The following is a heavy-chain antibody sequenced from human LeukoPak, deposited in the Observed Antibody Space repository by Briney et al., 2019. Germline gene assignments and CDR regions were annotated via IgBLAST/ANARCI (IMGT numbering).Heavy chain of an antibody. CDR1: GFTFSSYG. V-gene: IGHV3-33*01. J-gene: IGHJ4*02. CDR3: ARRYSAYEYFDF. Sequence: QPGRSLRLSCAASGFTFSSYGMHWVRQAPGKGLEWVAVIWYDGSNKYYAASVKGRFTISRDNSKNTLYLQINSLRAEDTAVYYCARRYSAYEYFDFWGRGTLATVSS. D-gene: IGHD5-12*01. CDR2: IWYDGSNK.